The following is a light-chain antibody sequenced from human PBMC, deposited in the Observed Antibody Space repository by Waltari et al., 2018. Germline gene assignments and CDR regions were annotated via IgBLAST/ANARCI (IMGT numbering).Light chain of an antibody. Sequence: IQLTQYPSSLSASVEDRVTITCRSSQVIISWLAWYQQKSGKAPKLLIYKASSLQSGFPSRFGGSGSGTDFTLTISSLQPEDFATYYCQQYNSAPPTFGQGTKVEIK. J-gene: IGKJ1*01. CDR1: QVIISW. V-gene: IGKV1-12*01. CDR2: KAS. CDR3: QQYNSAPPT.